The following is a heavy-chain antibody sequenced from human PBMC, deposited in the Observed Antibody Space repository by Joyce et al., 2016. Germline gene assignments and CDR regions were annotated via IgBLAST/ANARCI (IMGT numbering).Heavy chain of an antibody. Sequence: QLQLQESGPGLVKPSETLSLICTVSGGSISSNTYYWAWIPEPPGKGLEWIGSIYFSGSTDYNPSLKSRVSISVDTSKNQFSLKLRSVTAADTAVYYCARQEDFFGLGSFWSKWGQGTLVTVSS. V-gene: IGHV4-39*01. CDR1: GGSISSNTYY. D-gene: IGHD3-10*01. J-gene: IGHJ4*02. CDR2: IYFSGST. CDR3: ARQEDFFGLGSFWSK.